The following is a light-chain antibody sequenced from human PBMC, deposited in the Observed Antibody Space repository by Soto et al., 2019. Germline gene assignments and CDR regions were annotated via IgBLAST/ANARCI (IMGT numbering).Light chain of an antibody. CDR1: QSISSW. CDR2: DAS. CDR3: QQYNSYSWT. J-gene: IGKJ1*01. V-gene: IGKV1-5*01. Sequence: DIQMTQSPSTLSASVGDRVTITCRASQSISSWLAWYQQKPGKAPKLLIYDASSLESGVPSRFSGSGSGTEFTLTISSLQPDEFATYDCQQYNSYSWTFGKGTKVESK.